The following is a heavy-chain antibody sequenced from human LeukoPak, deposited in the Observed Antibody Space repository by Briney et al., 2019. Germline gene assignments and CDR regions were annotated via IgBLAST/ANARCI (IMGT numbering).Heavy chain of an antibody. V-gene: IGHV3-49*04. D-gene: IGHD3-22*01. CDR1: GFTFGDYG. CDR2: VRNKAYGGTT. J-gene: IGHJ4*02. CDR3: TRGDYYDTSGYYFLFDY. Sequence: GGSLRLSCTVSGFTFGDYGMSWVRQAPGKGLEWVGFVRNKAYGGTTEYAASVKGRFTISRDDSKSIAYLQMNSLKTEDTAVYYCTRGDYYDTSGYYFLFDYWGQGTLVTVSS.